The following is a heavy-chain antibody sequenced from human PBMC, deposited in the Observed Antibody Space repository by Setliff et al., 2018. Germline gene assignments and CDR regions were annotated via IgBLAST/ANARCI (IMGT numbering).Heavy chain of an antibody. V-gene: IGHV2-5*01. CDR1: GFSLSTSLVG. Sequence: SGPTLVNPTQTLTLTCTFSGFSLSTSLVGVGWIRQPPGKALGWLALIYWNDEKRYSPSQKSRLTITKDTSKNQVVLTMTNMDPVDTATYYCAHIAGGGNSPRHDYWGQGTLGTVSS. D-gene: IGHD2-21*01. CDR3: AHIAGGGNSPRHDY. CDR2: IYWNDEK. J-gene: IGHJ4*02.